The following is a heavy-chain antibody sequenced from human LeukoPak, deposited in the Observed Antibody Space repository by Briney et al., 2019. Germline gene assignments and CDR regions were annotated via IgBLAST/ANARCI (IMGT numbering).Heavy chain of an antibody. J-gene: IGHJ4*02. CDR2: IYSGGST. V-gene: IGHV3-53*01. Sequence: GGSLRLSCAASGLPLSINYMSWVRQAPGKGLEWVSVIYSGGSTYVNSVKGRFTISRDNSKNTLYLQMNSLRAEDTAVYYCARVAGGSSGPFYYWGQGTLVTVSS. CDR1: GLPLSINY. CDR3: ARVAGGSSGPFYY. D-gene: IGHD2-15*01.